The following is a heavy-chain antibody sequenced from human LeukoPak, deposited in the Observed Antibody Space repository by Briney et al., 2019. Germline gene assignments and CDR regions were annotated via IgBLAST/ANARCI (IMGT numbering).Heavy chain of an antibody. CDR2: ISYDGSNK. CDR3: AKGFRGAVAGTAYFDY. Sequence: PGRSLRLSCAAPGFTFSSYGMHWVRQAPGKGLEWVAVISYDGSNKYYADSVKGRFTISRDNSKNTLYLQMNSLRAEDTAVYYCAKGFRGAVAGTAYFDYWGQGALVTVSS. V-gene: IGHV3-30*18. J-gene: IGHJ4*02. CDR1: GFTFSSYG. D-gene: IGHD6-19*01.